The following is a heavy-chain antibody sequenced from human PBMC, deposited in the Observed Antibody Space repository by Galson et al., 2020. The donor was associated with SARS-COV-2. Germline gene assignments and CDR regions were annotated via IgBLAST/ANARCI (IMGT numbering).Heavy chain of an antibody. V-gene: IGHV4-39*07. J-gene: IGHJ4*02. CDR2: IYYSGST. D-gene: IGHD3-3*01. CDR1: GGSLSSSSSY. CDR3: ARVKAADITIFGVIIMGGDFDY. Sequence: SETLSLPCTVSGGSLSSSSSYWGWIRQPPGKGLERIGSIYYSGSTYYNPSLKSRVTISVDTSKNQFSLKLSSVTAADTAVYYCARVKAADITIFGVIIMGGDFDYWGQGTLVTVSS.